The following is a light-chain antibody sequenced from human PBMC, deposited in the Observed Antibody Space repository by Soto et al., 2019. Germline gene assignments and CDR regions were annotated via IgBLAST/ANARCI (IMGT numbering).Light chain of an antibody. J-gene: IGLJ1*01. CDR1: SSDVGGYGY. V-gene: IGLV2-14*01. CDR2: EVS. CDR3: SSYTSGSTYV. Sequence: QSALTQPASVSGSPGQSITISCTGTSSDVGGYGYVSWYQQHPGKVPKLMIYEVSNRPSGVSNRFSGSKSSNTASLTISGLQAEDEADYYCSSYTSGSTYVFGTGTKLTVL.